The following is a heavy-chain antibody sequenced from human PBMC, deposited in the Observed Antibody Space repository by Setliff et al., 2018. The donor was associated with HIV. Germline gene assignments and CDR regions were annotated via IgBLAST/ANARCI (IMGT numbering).Heavy chain of an antibody. CDR2: IYPGDSDT. V-gene: IGHV5-51*01. CDR3: TRHPLRPGIAHHYYHIDV. Sequence: GESLKIPCKGSGYFFPGSWIGWVRQMPGKGLEWVAIIYPGDSDTRYSPSFEGQVTISADKSTSTAYLQWSSLKASDTAIYYCTRHPLRPGIAHHYYHIDVWGTGTTVTSP. J-gene: IGHJ6*03. D-gene: IGHD5-12*01. CDR1: GYFFPGSW.